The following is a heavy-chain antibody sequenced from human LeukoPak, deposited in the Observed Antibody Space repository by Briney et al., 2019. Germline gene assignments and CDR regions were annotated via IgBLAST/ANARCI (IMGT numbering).Heavy chain of an antibody. V-gene: IGHV1-69*04. J-gene: IGHJ4*02. CDR1: GGTFSSYA. D-gene: IGHD3-22*01. CDR2: IIPILGIA. Sequence: ASVKVSCKASGGTFSSYAISWVRQAPGQGLEWMGRIIPILGIANYAQKFQGRVTMTRDTSISTAYMELSRLRSDDTAVYYCARASWYYYDSSGYPDYWGQGTLVTVSS. CDR3: ARASWYYYDSSGYPDY.